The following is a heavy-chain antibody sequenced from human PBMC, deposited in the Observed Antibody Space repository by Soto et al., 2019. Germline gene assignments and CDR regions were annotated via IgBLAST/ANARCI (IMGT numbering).Heavy chain of an antibody. J-gene: IGHJ6*02. V-gene: IGHV3-15*07. Sequence: GGSLRLSCAASGFTFSNAWMNWVRQAPGKGLEWVGRIKSKTDGGTTDYAAPVKGRFTISRDDSKNTLYLQMNSLKTEDTAVYYCTTRPPAPDGYNQVSYYYYGMDVWGQGTTVTVSS. CDR2: IKSKTDGGTT. CDR1: GFTFSNAW. D-gene: IGHD5-12*01. CDR3: TTRPPAPDGYNQVSYYYYGMDV.